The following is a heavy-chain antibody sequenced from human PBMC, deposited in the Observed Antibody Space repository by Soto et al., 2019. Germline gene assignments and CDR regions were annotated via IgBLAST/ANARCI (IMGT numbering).Heavy chain of an antibody. CDR2: IVVGSGNT. CDR1: GFTFTSSA. D-gene: IGHD3-22*01. CDR3: AASISGRGSSGYRDY. Sequence: ASVKVSCKASGFTFTSSAVQWVRQARGQRLEWIGWIVVGSGNTNYAQKFQERVTITRDMSTSTAYMELSSLRSEDTAVYYCAASISGRGSSGYRDYWGQGTLVTVSS. V-gene: IGHV1-58*01. J-gene: IGHJ4*02.